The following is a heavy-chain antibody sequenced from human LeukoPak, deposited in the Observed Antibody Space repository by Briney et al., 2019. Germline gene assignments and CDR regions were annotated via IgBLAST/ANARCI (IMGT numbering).Heavy chain of an antibody. J-gene: IGHJ4*02. V-gene: IGHV3-21*01. CDR1: RFSFSSYS. Sequence: GGSLRLSCAASRFSFSSYSMNWVSQAPGKVLEWVSFISGGSTYIYYADSVKGRFTVSRDNAKNSLYLQMNSLRAEDTAVYHCARYVAATGTRYFHYWGQGSLVTVSS. CDR2: ISGGSTYI. CDR3: ARYVAATGTRYFHY. D-gene: IGHD6-13*01.